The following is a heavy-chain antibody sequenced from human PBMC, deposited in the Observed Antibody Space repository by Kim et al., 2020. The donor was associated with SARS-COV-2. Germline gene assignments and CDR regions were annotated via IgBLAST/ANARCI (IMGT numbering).Heavy chain of an antibody. CDR2: IYYSGST. D-gene: IGHD6-19*01. CDR1: GGSISSSSYY. CDR3: ARRLGGWRNYGMDV. J-gene: IGHJ6*02. V-gene: IGHV4-39*01. Sequence: SETLSLTCTVSGGSISSSSYYWGWIRQPPGKGLEWIGSIYYSGSTYYNPSLKSRVTISVDTSKNQFSLKLISVTAADTAVYYCARRLGGWRNYGMDVWGQGTTVTVSS.